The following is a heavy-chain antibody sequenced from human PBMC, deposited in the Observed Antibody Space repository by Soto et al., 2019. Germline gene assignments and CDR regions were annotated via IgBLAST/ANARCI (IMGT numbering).Heavy chain of an antibody. V-gene: IGHV5-10-1*01. CDR3: ARGRSVVTPFVGAFDI. CDR1: GYSFTSYC. Sequence: PGESLKISCKGSGYSFTSYCISWVRQMPGKGLEWMGRIDPSDSYTNYSPSFQGHVTISADKSISTAYLQWSSLKASDTAMYYCARGRSVVTPFVGAFDIWGQGTKVTVSS. J-gene: IGHJ3*02. D-gene: IGHD2-21*02. CDR2: IDPSDSYT.